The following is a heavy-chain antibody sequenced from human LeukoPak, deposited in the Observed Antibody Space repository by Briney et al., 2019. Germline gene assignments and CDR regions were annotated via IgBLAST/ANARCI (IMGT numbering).Heavy chain of an antibody. CDR1: NYTFTSYG. Sequence: GASVKVSCKASNYTFTSYGICWVRQAPGQGLEWMGWISVYNGNTNSAQKVQDRVTMTTDTSTSTAYMELSSLRSEDTAVYYCARGHQDIVVVPAAPRGWFDPWGQGTLVTVSS. CDR2: ISVYNGNT. J-gene: IGHJ5*02. CDR3: ARGHQDIVVVPAAPRGWFDP. V-gene: IGHV1-18*01. D-gene: IGHD2-2*01.